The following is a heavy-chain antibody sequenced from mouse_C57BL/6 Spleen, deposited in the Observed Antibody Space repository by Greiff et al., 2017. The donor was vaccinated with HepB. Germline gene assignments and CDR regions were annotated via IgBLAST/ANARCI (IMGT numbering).Heavy chain of an antibody. CDR1: GYTFTSYW. D-gene: IGHD2-3*01. CDR2: IDTNSGGT. V-gene: IGHV1-72*01. CDR3: ARDGYYAMDY. J-gene: IGHJ4*01. Sequence: VQLQQPGAELVKPGASVKLSCKASGYTFTSYWMHWVKQRPGRGLEWIGRIDTNSGGTKYNEKFKSKATLTVDKPSSTAYMQLSSLTSEDSAVYYCARDGYYAMDYWGQGTSVTVSS.